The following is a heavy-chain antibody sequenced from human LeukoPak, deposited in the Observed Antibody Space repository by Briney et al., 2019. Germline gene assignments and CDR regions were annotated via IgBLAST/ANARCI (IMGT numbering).Heavy chain of an antibody. V-gene: IGHV3-7*03. CDR3: AKVTYGSGTYGAFDS. Sequence: SGGSLRLSCAASGFTFSSYWMSWVRQAPGKGLEWVANIKKDGREKKYVDSVKGRFTISRDNSKNTLYLQMNSLRAEDTAVYYCAKVTYGSGTYGAFDSWGQGTLVTVSS. J-gene: IGHJ4*02. CDR2: IKKDGREK. CDR1: GFTFSSYW. D-gene: IGHD3-10*01.